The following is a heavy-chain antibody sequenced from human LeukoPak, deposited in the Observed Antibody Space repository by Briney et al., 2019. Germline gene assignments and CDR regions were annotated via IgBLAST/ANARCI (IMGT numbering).Heavy chain of an antibody. V-gene: IGHV3-23*01. CDR1: GFTLRSYG. J-gene: IGHJ4*02. Sequence: GGSLRLSCAVSGFTLRSYGMSWVRQAPGKGLEWVSTISGSGGSTYYADSVKGRFTISRDNSKNTLYLQMNSLRAEDTAVYYCATFPSGSWSAYWGQGTLVTVSS. CDR2: ISGSGGST. CDR3: ATFPSGSWSAY. D-gene: IGHD1-26*01.